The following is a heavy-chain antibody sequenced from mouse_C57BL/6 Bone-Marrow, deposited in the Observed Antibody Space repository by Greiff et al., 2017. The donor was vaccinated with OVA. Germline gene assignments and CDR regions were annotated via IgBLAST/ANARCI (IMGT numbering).Heavy chain of an antibody. CDR1: GYTFTDYE. V-gene: IGHV1-15*01. J-gene: IGHJ4*01. CDR3: TRDYYGSSQPYYAMDY. Sequence: VQLQQSGAELVRPGASVTLSCKASGYTFTDYEMHWVKQTPVHGLEWIGAIDPETGGTAYNQKFQGKAILTADKSSSTAYMELRSLTSEDSAVYYCTRDYYGSSQPYYAMDYWGQGTSVTVSS. CDR2: IDPETGGT. D-gene: IGHD1-1*01.